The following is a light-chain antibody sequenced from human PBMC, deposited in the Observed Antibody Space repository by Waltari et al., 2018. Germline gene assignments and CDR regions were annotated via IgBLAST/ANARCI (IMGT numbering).Light chain of an antibody. CDR3: QQLNSYAWT. J-gene: IGKJ1*01. CDR2: TAS. CDR1: QTIRDY. Sequence: DIGLTQSPSSLSASVGDRVTITCRASQTIRDYLSWYMQRPGKAPNLLIDTASNLQSGVPPRFSGSGSGTDFTLTISSLQPEDFATYYCQQLNSYAWTFGQGTKVEIK. V-gene: IGKV1-39*01.